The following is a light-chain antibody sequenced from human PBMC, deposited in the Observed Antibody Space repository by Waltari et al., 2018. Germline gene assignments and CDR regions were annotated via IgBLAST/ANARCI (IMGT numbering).Light chain of an antibody. Sequence: DIVMTQSPDSMAVSLGERATMNCKSSQSVLYSSNNKNYLAWYQQKPGQPPKLPIYWASTPESGVPDRCSGSGSGTDFTLTISSLQAEDVAVYYCQQYYSTPLTFGQGTKVEIK. CDR1: QSVLYSSNNKNY. CDR2: WAS. V-gene: IGKV4-1*01. CDR3: QQYYSTPLT. J-gene: IGKJ1*01.